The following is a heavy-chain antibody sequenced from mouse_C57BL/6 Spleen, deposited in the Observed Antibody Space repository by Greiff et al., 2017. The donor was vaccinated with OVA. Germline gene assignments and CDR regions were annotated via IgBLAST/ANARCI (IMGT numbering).Heavy chain of an antibody. V-gene: IGHV3-6*01. D-gene: IGHD2-5*01. CDR1: GYSITSGYY. J-gene: IGHJ1*03. Sequence: DVQLQESGPGLVKPSQSLSLTCSVTGYSITSGYYWNWIRQFPGNKLEWMGYISYDGSNNYNPSLKNRISITRDTSKNQFFLKLNSVTTEDTATYYCARDYSNLWYFDVWGTGTTVTVSS. CDR3: ARDYSNLWYFDV. CDR2: ISYDGSN.